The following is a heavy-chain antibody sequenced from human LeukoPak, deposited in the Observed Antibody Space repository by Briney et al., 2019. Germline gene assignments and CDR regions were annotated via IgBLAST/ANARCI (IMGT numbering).Heavy chain of an antibody. CDR1: GFTFSSYA. V-gene: IGHV3-30-3*02. Sequence: GGSLRLSCAASGFTFSSYAMHWVRQAPGKGLEWVAVISYDGSNKYYADSVKGRFTISRGNSKNTLYLQMNSLRAEDTAVYYCAKSRVVGPKTRLHFDYWGQGTLVTVSS. CDR2: ISYDGSNK. CDR3: AKSRVVGPKTRLHFDY. D-gene: IGHD2-15*01. J-gene: IGHJ4*02.